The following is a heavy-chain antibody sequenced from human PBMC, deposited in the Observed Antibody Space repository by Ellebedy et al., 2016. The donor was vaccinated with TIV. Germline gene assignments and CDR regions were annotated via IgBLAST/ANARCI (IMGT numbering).Heavy chain of an antibody. CDR3: ARRLGVGWFDP. J-gene: IGHJ5*02. CDR1: GGSISRSSYY. D-gene: IGHD2-8*01. V-gene: IGHV4-39*01. CDR2: IYYSGST. Sequence: PSETLSLTCTVSGGSISRSSYYWGWIRQPPGKGLEWIGSIYYSGSTYYNPSLKSRVTISVDTSKNQFSLKLSSVTAADTAVYYCARRLGVGWFDPWGQGTLVTVPS.